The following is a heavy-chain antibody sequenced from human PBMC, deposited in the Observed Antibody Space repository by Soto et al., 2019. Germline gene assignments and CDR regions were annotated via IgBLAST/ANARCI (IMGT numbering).Heavy chain of an antibody. CDR3: ARHMAVGPSPTAFDI. V-gene: IGHV5-51*01. D-gene: IGHD1-26*01. CDR1: GYRFTNHW. CDR2: IYPGDSDA. J-gene: IGHJ3*02. Sequence: EVQLVQSGAEAKQPGDSLKISCKGFGYRFTNHWIGWVRQMPGKGLEWMGIIYPGDSDARYSPSFHGQVTMSADKSINTVCLPWGSLKASDTAIYYCARHMAVGPSPTAFDIWGQGTIVTVSS.